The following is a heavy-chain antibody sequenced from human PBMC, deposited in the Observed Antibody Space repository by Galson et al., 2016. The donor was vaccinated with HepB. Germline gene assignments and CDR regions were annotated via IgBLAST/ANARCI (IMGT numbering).Heavy chain of an antibody. Sequence: ETLSLTCSVSGVSVTSHYWSWIRLAPGKGLEWIANVFHTGSTTYNSSLNNRVTISLDASMNRFSLELVSVSAADTAVYYCARGGGSPYHDHEFDNWGQGTLVTVSS. CDR1: GVSVTSHY. CDR3: ARGGGSPYHDHEFDN. V-gene: IGHV4-59*02. J-gene: IGHJ5*02. CDR2: VFHTGST. D-gene: IGHD1-14*01.